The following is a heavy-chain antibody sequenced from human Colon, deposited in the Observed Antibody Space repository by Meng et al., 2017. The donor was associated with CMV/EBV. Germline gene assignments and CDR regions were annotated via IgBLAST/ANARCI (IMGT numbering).Heavy chain of an antibody. CDR3: ARDLSWLGLYYFDY. CDR1: GGSISSSSYY. Sequence: GSLRLSCTVSGGSISSSSYYWGWIRQPPGKGLEWIGSIYYSGSTYYNPSLKSRVTISVDTSKNQFSLKLSPVTAADTAVYYCARDLSWLGLYYFDYWGQGTLVTVSS. D-gene: IGHD6-19*01. J-gene: IGHJ4*02. V-gene: IGHV4-39*07. CDR2: IYYSGST.